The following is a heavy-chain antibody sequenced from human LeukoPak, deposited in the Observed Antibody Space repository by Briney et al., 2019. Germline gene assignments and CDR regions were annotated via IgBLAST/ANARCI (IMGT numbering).Heavy chain of an antibody. Sequence: SETLSLTCTVSGGSISSGDYYWSWIRQPPGKGLEWIGYIYYSGSTYYNPSLKSRVTISVDTSKNQFSLKLSSVTAADTAVYYCAREQYDFWSGYSDYWGQGTLVTVSS. J-gene: IGHJ4*02. CDR3: AREQYDFWSGYSDY. CDR2: IYYSGST. CDR1: GGSISSGDYY. D-gene: IGHD3-3*01. V-gene: IGHV4-30-4*01.